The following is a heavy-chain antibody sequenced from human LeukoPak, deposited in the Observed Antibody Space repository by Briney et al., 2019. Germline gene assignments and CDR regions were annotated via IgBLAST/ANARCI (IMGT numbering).Heavy chain of an antibody. CDR2: IFYSGSA. CDR3: ARGSTLIRGFDY. D-gene: IGHD3-10*01. V-gene: IGHV4-31*03. Sequence: SETLSLTCTVSGGSISSGDYYWNWIRQHPEKSLEWIGYIFYSGSAYYNPSLKSRVTISVDTSKNQFSLKLGSVTAADTAVYYCARGSTLIRGFDYWGQGTLVTVSS. J-gene: IGHJ4*02. CDR1: GGSISSGDYY.